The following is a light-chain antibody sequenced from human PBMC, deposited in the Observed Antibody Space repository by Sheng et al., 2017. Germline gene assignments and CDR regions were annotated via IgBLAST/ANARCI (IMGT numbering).Light chain of an antibody. CDR1: SSNVWTYNL. Sequence: QSALTQPASVSGSPGQSITISCTGTSSNVWTYNLVSWYQQHPGKAPKLIIYEVSERPSGISNRFSGSKSGNTASLTISGLQAEDEADYYCCSYAGDRTFVFGGGT. CDR3: CSYAGDRTFV. V-gene: IGLV2-23*02. J-gene: IGLJ2*01. CDR2: EVS.